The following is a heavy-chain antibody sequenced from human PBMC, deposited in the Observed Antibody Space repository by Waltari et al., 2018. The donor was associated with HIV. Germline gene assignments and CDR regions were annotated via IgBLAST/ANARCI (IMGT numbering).Heavy chain of an antibody. J-gene: IGHJ3*02. D-gene: IGHD4-17*01. CDR3: ARENTMTYYDALDI. Sequence: EVQLVESGGGLVQPGGSLRLSCAASGFTSRSYWMHWVRQAPGKGLVGVSCISSDGSTTNYADSVKGRLTISRDNAKNTLYLQMNSLRADDTAVYYCARENTMTYYDALDIWGQGTMVTVSS. CDR1: GFTSRSYW. V-gene: IGHV3-74*01. CDR2: ISSDGSTT.